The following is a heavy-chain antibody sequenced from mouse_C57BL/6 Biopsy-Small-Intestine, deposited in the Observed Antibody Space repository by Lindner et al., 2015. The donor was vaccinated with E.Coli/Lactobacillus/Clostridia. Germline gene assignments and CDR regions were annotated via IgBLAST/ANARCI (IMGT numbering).Heavy chain of an antibody. Sequence: VQLQESGAELVKTGASVKISCKASGYAFSSYWMNWVKQRPGEGLEWIGQIHPGDGDIDYNGKFKGKATLTADKSSSTAYMQLSSLTSEDSAVYFCVRGERGDFDYWGQGTTLTVSS. J-gene: IGHJ2*01. CDR2: IHPGDGDI. CDR3: VRGERGDFDY. V-gene: IGHV1-80*01. CDR1: GYAFSSYW.